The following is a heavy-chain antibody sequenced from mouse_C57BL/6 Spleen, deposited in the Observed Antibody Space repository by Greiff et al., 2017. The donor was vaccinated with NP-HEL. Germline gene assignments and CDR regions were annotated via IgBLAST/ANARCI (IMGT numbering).Heavy chain of an antibody. J-gene: IGHJ2*01. CDR3: ARRYGYDGVYFDY. D-gene: IGHD2-2*01. Sequence: VQLQQSGAELVKPGASVKISCKASGYAFSSYWMNWVKQRPGKGLEWIGQIYPGDGDTNYNGKFKGKATLTEDKSSSTAYMQLRSLTSEDSAVYFCARRYGYDGVYFDYWGHGTTLTVSS. V-gene: IGHV1-80*01. CDR2: IYPGDGDT. CDR1: GYAFSSYW.